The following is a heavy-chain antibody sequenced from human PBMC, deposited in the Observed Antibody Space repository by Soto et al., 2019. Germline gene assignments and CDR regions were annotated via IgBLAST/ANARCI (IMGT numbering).Heavy chain of an antibody. J-gene: IGHJ6*03. CDR2: MNPNSGNT. Sequence: ASVKVSCKASGYTFTSYDINWVRQATGQGLEWMGWMNPNSGNTGYAQKFQGRVTMTRNTSISTAYMELSGLRSEDTAVYYCARGPIIAVAGTIMDYYYYYYMDVWGKGTTVTVSS. D-gene: IGHD6-19*01. CDR3: ARGPIIAVAGTIMDYYYYYYMDV. V-gene: IGHV1-8*01. CDR1: GYTFTSYD.